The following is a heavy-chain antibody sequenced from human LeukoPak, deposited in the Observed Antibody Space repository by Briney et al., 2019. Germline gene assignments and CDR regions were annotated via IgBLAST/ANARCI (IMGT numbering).Heavy chain of an antibody. V-gene: IGHV3-74*01. Sequence: PRGSLRLSCAVSGFTLSRYWMHWVRQAPGEGLGWVSRINSEGSSTNYADSAKGRFTSSRDNATNTMSLRMNGLRGEDTAVYYCGRGDTDIVSAGIIADWGHGTLVTVS. CDR3: GRGDTDIVSAGIIAD. CDR1: GFTLSRYW. CDR2: INSEGSST. D-gene: IGHD5-18*01. J-gene: IGHJ4*01.